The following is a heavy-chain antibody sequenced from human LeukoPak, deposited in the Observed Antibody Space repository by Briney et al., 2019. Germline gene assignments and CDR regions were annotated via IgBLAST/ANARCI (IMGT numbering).Heavy chain of an antibody. CDR1: GFTFGDYG. V-gene: IGHV3-20*01. D-gene: IGHD5-18*01. CDR2: INWNGAST. Sequence: RSGGSLRLSCAASGFTFGDYGMTWVRQAPGKGLEWVSGINWNGASTGYADSVKGRFTISRDNAKNSLYLQMNSLRVEDTALYHCVFSSYGPYLFAIDIWGQGTMVAVSS. J-gene: IGHJ3*02. CDR3: VFSSYGPYLFAIDI.